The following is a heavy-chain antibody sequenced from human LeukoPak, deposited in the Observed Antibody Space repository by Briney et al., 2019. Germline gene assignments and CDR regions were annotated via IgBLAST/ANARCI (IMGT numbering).Heavy chain of an antibody. D-gene: IGHD4-11*01. CDR2: IRAGGDFT. CDR1: GFTFSSYA. CDR3: ARYNNYPDY. Sequence: GGSLRLSCAASGFTFSSYAMSWVRQAPGKGLEWVSGIRAGGDFTDYADSVKGRFTISRDNSKNTLYLQMNSLRAEDTAVYYCARYNNYPDYWGQGTLVTVSS. V-gene: IGHV3-23*01. J-gene: IGHJ4*02.